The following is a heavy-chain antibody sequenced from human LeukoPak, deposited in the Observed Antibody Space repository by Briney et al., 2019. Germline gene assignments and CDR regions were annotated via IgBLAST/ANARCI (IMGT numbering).Heavy chain of an antibody. J-gene: IGHJ5*02. V-gene: IGHV4-34*01. D-gene: IGHD3-10*01. Sequence: PSETLSLTCAVYGGSFGGYYWSWIRQPPGKGLEWIGEINHSGSTNYSPSLKSRVTISVDTSKNQFSLKLSSVTAADTAVYYCARVLPTMVRGNWFDPWGQGTLVTVSS. CDR1: GGSFGGYY. CDR2: INHSGST. CDR3: ARVLPTMVRGNWFDP.